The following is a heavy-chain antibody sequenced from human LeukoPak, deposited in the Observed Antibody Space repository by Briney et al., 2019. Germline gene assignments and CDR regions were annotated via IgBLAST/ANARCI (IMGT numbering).Heavy chain of an antibody. D-gene: IGHD3-16*01. Sequence: GGSLRLSCEVSGFFVSDYVMSWVRQAPGKGLEWVSTLDGDNNSGRTNYGDSMRGRVTISRDNSKNTLFLQMNSLRAEDTALYYCAKGPTLNTYFFDYWGQGALVTVSS. J-gene: IGHJ4*02. CDR2: LDGDNNSGRT. V-gene: IGHV3-23*01. CDR3: AKGPTLNTYFFDY. CDR1: GFFVSDYV.